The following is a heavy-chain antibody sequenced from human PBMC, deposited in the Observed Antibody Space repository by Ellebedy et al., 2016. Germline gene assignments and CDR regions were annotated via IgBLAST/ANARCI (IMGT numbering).Heavy chain of an antibody. J-gene: IGHJ4*02. Sequence: GGSLRLSCAASGFTFSSYAMHWVRQAPGKGLEYVSAISSNGGSTYYANSVKGRFTISRDNSKNTLYLQMGSLRAEDMAVYYCARGSRGGYYFDYWGQGTLVTVSS. CDR1: GFTFSSYA. CDR3: ARGSRGGYYFDY. V-gene: IGHV3-64*01. D-gene: IGHD3-10*01. CDR2: ISSNGGST.